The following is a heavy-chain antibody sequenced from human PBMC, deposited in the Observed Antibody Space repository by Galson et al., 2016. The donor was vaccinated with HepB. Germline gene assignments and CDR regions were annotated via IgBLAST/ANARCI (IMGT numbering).Heavy chain of an antibody. J-gene: IGHJ4*02. CDR1: GGSFTGYY. Sequence: TLSLTCAVSGGSFTGYYWNWIRQHPRMGLEWIGYIYHNGDTYYNPSLESRVAMSLDTSKNEFSLKMNSVTDADTAMYYCARSGPPSYGDFGFWGQGALLTVSS. CDR2: IYHNGDT. D-gene: IGHD4-17*01. CDR3: ARSGPPSYGDFGF. V-gene: IGHV4-31*11.